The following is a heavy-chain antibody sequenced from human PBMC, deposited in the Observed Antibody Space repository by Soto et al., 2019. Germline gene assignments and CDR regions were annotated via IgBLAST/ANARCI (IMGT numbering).Heavy chain of an antibody. D-gene: IGHD3-22*01. J-gene: IGHJ6*02. V-gene: IGHV4-31*03. Sequence: QVQLQESGPGLVKPSQTLSLTCTVSGGSISSGGYYWSWIRQHPGKGLEWIGYIYYSGSTYYNPSLKSRVTISVDTSKNQFSLKLSSVTAADTAVYYCAREKRTYYYDSSTKNYYYYYGMDVWGQGTTVTVSS. CDR2: IYYSGST. CDR3: AREKRTYYYDSSTKNYYYYYGMDV. CDR1: GGSISSGGYY.